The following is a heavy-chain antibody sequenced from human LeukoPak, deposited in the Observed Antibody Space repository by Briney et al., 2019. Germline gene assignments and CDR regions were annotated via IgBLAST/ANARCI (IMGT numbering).Heavy chain of an antibody. CDR2: ISGSGGST. Sequence: ETLSLTCTVSGGSISSSSYYWGWIRQPPGKGLEWVSAISGSGGSTYYADSVKGRFTISRDNSKNTLYLQMNSLRAEDTAVYYCAKGTLTMIVVAPGDYWGQGTLVTVSS. V-gene: IGHV3-23*01. CDR1: GGSISSSSYY. CDR3: AKGTLTMIVVAPGDY. D-gene: IGHD3-22*01. J-gene: IGHJ4*02.